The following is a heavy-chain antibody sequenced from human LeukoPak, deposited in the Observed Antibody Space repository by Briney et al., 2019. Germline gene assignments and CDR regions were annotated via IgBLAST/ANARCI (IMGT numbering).Heavy chain of an antibody. CDR2: ISAYDGNT. J-gene: IGHJ5*02. CDR3: ARDKVIASAGTPNWFDP. Sequence: ASVKVSCKASGYTFTRYGISWVRQAPGQGLEWRGWISAYDGNTNYEQKFQGRVTMTTDTSTSTAYMELRSLRSDDTAVYYCARDKVIASAGTPNWFDPWGQGTLVTVSS. V-gene: IGHV1-18*01. D-gene: IGHD6-13*01. CDR1: GYTFTRYG.